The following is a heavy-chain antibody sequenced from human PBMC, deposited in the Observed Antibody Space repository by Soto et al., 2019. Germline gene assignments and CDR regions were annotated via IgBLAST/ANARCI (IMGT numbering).Heavy chain of an antibody. Sequence: SETLSLTCAVYGVSFSGDYWSWIRQPPGKGLEWIGEINHSGSTNYNPSLKSRVTISVDTSKNQFSLKLGSVTAADTAVYYCARGVAADVPPKAGWLDPWGQGPLVTVSS. D-gene: IGHD6-13*01. CDR3: ARGVAADVPPKAGWLDP. CDR2: INHSGST. V-gene: IGHV4-34*01. J-gene: IGHJ5*02. CDR1: GVSFSGDY.